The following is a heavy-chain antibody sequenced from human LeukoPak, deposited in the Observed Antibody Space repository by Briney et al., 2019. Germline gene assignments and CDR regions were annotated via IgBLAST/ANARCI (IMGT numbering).Heavy chain of an antibody. CDR1: GGSIGSYY. CDR3: ARDRASYNRYL. Sequence: KPSETLSLTCTVSGGSIGSYYWSWIRQPPGKGLEWIGYIHYSGYTNYNPSLKSRVTISVDTSKNQFSLKLSSVTAADTAVYYCARDRASYNRYLWGQGTLVTVSS. D-gene: IGHD1-14*01. CDR2: IHYSGYT. J-gene: IGHJ4*02. V-gene: IGHV4-59*01.